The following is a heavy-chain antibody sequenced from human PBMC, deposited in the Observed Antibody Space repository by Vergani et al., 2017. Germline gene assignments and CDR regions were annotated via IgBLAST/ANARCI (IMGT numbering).Heavy chain of an antibody. CDR2: INHSGST. CDR3: ARVVVPAANYMDV. Sequence: QVQLQQWGAGLLKPSETLSLTCAVSGGSFSGYYWTWVRQPPGKGLEWIGEINHSGSTNYNPSLKSRVTISVDTSKNQFSLKLSSVTAADTAVYYCARVVVPAANYMDVWGKGTTVTVSS. V-gene: IGHV4-34*01. CDR1: GGSFSGYY. J-gene: IGHJ6*03. D-gene: IGHD2-2*01.